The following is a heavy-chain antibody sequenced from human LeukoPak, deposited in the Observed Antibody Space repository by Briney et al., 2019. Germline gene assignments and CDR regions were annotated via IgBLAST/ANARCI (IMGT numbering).Heavy chain of an antibody. V-gene: IGHV3-7*01. D-gene: IGHD3-22*01. CDR3: ARDGDDSSGYYGDY. CDR2: IRQDGSEE. J-gene: IGHJ4*02. CDR1: GFTFNNYG. Sequence: PGGSLRLSCAASGFTFNNYGMEWVRQAPGKGLEWVANIRQDGSEEFYVDSVKGRFTISRDNAKNSLYLQMNSLRAEDTAVYYCARDGDDSSGYYGDYWGQGTLVTVSS.